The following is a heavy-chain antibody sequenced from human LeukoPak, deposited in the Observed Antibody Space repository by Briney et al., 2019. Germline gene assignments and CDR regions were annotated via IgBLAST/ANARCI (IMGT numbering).Heavy chain of an antibody. J-gene: IGHJ5*02. D-gene: IGHD3-22*01. CDR1: GFTFSSYA. CDR2: ISYDGSNK. V-gene: IGHV3-30-3*01. CDR3: ARESVSRITMIVVVSRPFDP. Sequence: GGSLRLSCAASGFTFSSYAMHWVRQAPGKGPEWVAFISYDGSNKYYADSVKGRFTISRDNSKNTLYLQMNSLRAEDTAVYYCARESVSRITMIVVVSRPFDPWGQGTLVTVSS.